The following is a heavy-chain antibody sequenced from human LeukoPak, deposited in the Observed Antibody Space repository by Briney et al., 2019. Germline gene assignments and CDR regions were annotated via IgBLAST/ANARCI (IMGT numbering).Heavy chain of an antibody. D-gene: IGHD3-22*01. V-gene: IGHV3-21*01. CDR1: GFTFSIYS. CDR3: ARNYDRSGYGYNWFDP. Sequence: GGSLRLSCGASGFTFSIYSMNWVRQAPGKGLEWVSSITGSSSFIYYADSVKGRFTVSRDNAKNSLHLQMNSLRAEDTAVYYCARNYDRSGYGYNWFDPWGQGTLVTVSS. J-gene: IGHJ5*02. CDR2: ITGSSSFI.